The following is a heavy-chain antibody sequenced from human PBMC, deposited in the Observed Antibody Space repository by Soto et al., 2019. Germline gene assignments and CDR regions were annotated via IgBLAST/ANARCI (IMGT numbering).Heavy chain of an antibody. CDR2: ISSSGSTI. J-gene: IGHJ4*02. V-gene: IGHV3-48*03. D-gene: IGHD5-18*01. CDR3: ARNTAPFDY. CDR1: GFTFSSYE. Sequence: LRLSCAASGFTFSSYEMNWVRQAPGKGLEWVSYISSSGSTIYYADSVKGRFTISRDNAKNSLYLQMNSLRAEDTAVYYCARNTAPFDYWGQGTLVTAPQ.